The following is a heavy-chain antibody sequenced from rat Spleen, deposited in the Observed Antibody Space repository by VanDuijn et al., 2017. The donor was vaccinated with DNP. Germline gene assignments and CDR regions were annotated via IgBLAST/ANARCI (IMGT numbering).Heavy chain of an antibody. J-gene: IGHJ3*01. D-gene: IGHD1-12*03. V-gene: IGHV5S23*01. CDR1: GFTFSDYY. Sequence: EVQLVESGGGLVQPGNSLKLSCAGSGFTFSDYYMAWVRQTPTKGLDWVASISSDGSHTYYRDSVKGRFTISRDNPYSILYLQMDSLRSEDTATYYCARHGDAYYHVFAYWGQGTLVTVSS. CDR2: ISSDGSHT. CDR3: ARHGDAYYHVFAY.